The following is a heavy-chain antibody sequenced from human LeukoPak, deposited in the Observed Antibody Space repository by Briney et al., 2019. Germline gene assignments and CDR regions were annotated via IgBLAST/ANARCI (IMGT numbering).Heavy chain of an antibody. J-gene: IGHJ2*01. CDR1: GFTFSSYA. Sequence: GGSLRLSCAASGFTFSSYAMSCVRQAPGKGLEWVSAISGTGTLTYYADSVKGRFTISRDNSKNTLYLQMNSLRAEDTAVYSCAKHRVVGQWYFDLWGRGTLVTVSS. CDR2: ISGTGTLT. V-gene: IGHV3-23*01. CDR3: AKHRVVGQWYFDL. D-gene: IGHD2-15*01.